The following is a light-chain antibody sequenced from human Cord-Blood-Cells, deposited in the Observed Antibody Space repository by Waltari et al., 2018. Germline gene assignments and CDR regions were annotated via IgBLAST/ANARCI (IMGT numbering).Light chain of an antibody. CDR2: DAS. V-gene: IGKV3-11*01. CDR1: RSVSSY. Sequence: EIVLPQSPAPLSLPPGERAPLSCRASRSVSSYLAWYQQKPGQAPRLLIYDASNRATGIPARFSGSGSGTDFTLTISSLEPEDFAVYYCQQRSNWPPLTFGGGTKVEIK. CDR3: QQRSNWPPLT. J-gene: IGKJ4*01.